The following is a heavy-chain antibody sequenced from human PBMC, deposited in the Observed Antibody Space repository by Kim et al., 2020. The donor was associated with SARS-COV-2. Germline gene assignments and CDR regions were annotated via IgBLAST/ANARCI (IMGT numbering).Heavy chain of an antibody. Sequence: GGSLRLSCAASGFTFIDAWMSWVRQAPGKGLEWVGRIQSKTDGGTTDYAAPVKGRFIISRDDSKNTLYLQMNSLKTEDTAVYYCTRGGSWYSLDAFDIWG. D-gene: IGHD6-13*01. CDR3: TRGGSWYSLDAFDI. CDR1: GFTFIDAW. J-gene: IGHJ3*02. V-gene: IGHV3-15*01. CDR2: IQSKTDGGTT.